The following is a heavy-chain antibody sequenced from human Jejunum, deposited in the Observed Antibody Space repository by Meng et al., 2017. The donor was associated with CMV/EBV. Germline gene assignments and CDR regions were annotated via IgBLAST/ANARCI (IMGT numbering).Heavy chain of an antibody. CDR2: ISSSGGST. J-gene: IGHJ4*02. CDR3: AKDGGTYSGGFDY. CDR1: GFTFSNYV. D-gene: IGHD4-23*01. V-gene: IGHV3-23*01. Sequence: SGFTFSNYVRSWVRQAPGKGLEWVSSISSSGGSTYYADSVKGRFTISRHSFKNTLYLQMNSLRAEDTAVYYCAKDGGTYSGGFDYWGQGTRVTVSS.